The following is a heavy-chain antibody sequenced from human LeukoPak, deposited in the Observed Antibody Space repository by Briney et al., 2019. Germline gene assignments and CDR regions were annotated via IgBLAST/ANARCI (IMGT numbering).Heavy chain of an antibody. CDR3: ARADSYGYSYYYMDV. J-gene: IGHJ6*03. CDR2: IYYSGST. Sequence: SETLSLTCTVSGGSISSYYWSWIRQPPGKGLEWIGYIYYSGSTNYNPSLKSRVTISVDTSKNQFSLKLSSVTAADTAVYYCARADSYGYSYYYMDVWGKGTTVTISS. D-gene: IGHD5-18*01. V-gene: IGHV4-59*01. CDR1: GGSISSYY.